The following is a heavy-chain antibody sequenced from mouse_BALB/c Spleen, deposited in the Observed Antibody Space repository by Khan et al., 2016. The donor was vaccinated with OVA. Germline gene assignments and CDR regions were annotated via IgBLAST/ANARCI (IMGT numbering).Heavy chain of an antibody. D-gene: IGHD1-1*01. Sequence: EVQLVESGGDLVKPGGSLKLSCAASGFTFSTYGMSWVRQTPDRRLEWVATVSTGGSYTYYPDSVTGRFTISRDNAKNTLYLQMNSLKSEDTAMFYCTRLAYYYDSEGFAYWGQGTLVTVSA. CDR1: GFTFSTYG. J-gene: IGHJ3*01. CDR3: TRLAYYYDSEGFAY. V-gene: IGHV5-6*01. CDR2: VSTGGSYT.